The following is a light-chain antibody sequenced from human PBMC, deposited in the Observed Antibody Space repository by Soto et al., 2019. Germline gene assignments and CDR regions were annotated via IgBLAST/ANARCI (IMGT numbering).Light chain of an antibody. CDR2: EVS. CDR3: CSYTDSRTHI. Sequence: QSLLTQPASVSGSPGQSITISCTGTSSDVGGYNYVSWYQQHPGKAPKLIIFEVSYRPSGISNRFSASKSGDTASLTISGLQADDEADYYCCSYTDSRTHIFGRGTKVTVL. V-gene: IGLV2-14*01. CDR1: SSDVGGYNY. J-gene: IGLJ1*01.